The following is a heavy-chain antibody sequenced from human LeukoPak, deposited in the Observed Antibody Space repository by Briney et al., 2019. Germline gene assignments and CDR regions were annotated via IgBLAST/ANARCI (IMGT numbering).Heavy chain of an antibody. CDR3: AKDFRYCSSTSCHT. Sequence: PGGSLRLSCAASGFTFSNHGMHWVRQAPGKGLEWVAFIRYDGSNKYYADSVKGRFTISRDNSKNTLYLQMNSLRAEDTAVYYCAKDFRYCSSTSCHTWGQGTLVTVSS. CDR1: GFTFSNHG. V-gene: IGHV3-30*02. D-gene: IGHD2-2*01. CDR2: IRYDGSNK. J-gene: IGHJ5*02.